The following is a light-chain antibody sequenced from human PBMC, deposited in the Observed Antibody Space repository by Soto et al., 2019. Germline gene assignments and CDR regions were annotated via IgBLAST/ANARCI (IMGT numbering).Light chain of an antibody. CDR1: QDISNY. V-gene: IGKV1-33*01. CDR2: DAS. J-gene: IGKJ2*01. Sequence: DIQMTQSPSSLSASVGDRVIITCQASQDISNYLNWYQQKPGKAPELLIYDASNLETGVPSRFRGSGSGTDFTFTISSLQPDDFATYYCQQFVNLPYTFGQGTKLDIK. CDR3: QQFVNLPYT.